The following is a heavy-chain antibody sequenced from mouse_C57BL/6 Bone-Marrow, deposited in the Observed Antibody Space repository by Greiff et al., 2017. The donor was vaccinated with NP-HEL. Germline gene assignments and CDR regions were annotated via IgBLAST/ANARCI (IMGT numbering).Heavy chain of an antibody. D-gene: IGHD2-4*01. CDR1: GFSLTSYG. J-gene: IGHJ3*01. CDR2: IWRGGST. V-gene: IGHV2-5*01. Sequence: VQRVESGPGLVQPSQSLSITCTVSGFSLTSYGVHWVRQSPGKGLEWLGVIWRGGSTDYNAAFMSRLSITKDNSKSQVFFKMNSLQADDTAIYYCAKKIDYLAWFAYWGQGTLVTVSA. CDR3: AKKIDYLAWFAY.